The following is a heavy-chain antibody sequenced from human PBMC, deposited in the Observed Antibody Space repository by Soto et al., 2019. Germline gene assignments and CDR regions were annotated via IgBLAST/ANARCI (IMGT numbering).Heavy chain of an antibody. D-gene: IGHD2-2*01. Sequence: QVQLVQSGAEVKKPGASVKVSCKASGYTFTSYGISWVRQAPGQGLEWMGWISAYNGNTNYAQKLQGRVTMTTDTYTSTAYMQLRSLRSDDTAVYDCARDRGFGISTPLPYGMDVWCQGTTVTVSS. V-gene: IGHV1-18*01. CDR1: GYTFTSYG. CDR2: ISAYNGNT. CDR3: ARDRGFGISTPLPYGMDV. J-gene: IGHJ6*02.